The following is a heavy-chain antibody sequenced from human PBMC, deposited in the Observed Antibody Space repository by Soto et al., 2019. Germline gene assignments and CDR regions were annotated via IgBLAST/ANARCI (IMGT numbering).Heavy chain of an antibody. CDR3: ARGQIAGSFFD. Sequence: QVNLVQSGAEMKKPGASLRVSCKASGYTFSAYGFTWVRQSPVQGLEWLGWISAYDGSTNYAQKVQDRVTMTTDTSTRTVFLDLRSLTPDDTAVYYCARGQIAGSFFD. CDR2: ISAYDGST. V-gene: IGHV1-18*04. J-gene: IGHJ4*01. D-gene: IGHD2-15*01. CDR1: GYTFSAYG.